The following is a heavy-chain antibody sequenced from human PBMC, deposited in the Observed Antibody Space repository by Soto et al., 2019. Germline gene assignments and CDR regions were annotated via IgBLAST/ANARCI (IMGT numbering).Heavy chain of an antibody. Sequence: ASVKVSCKASGYTFTSYAMHWVRQAPGQRLEWMGWINAGNGNTKYSQKFQGRVTITRDTSASTAYMELSSLRSEDTAVYYCAREVAVASMGYWFDPWGQGTLVTVSS. CDR1: GYTFTSYA. J-gene: IGHJ5*02. CDR2: INAGNGNT. V-gene: IGHV1-3*01. D-gene: IGHD6-19*01. CDR3: AREVAVASMGYWFDP.